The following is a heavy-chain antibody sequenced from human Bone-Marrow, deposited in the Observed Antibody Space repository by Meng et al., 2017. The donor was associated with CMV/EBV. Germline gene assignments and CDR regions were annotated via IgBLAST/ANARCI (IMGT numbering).Heavy chain of an antibody. CDR2: IIPILGIA. CDR1: GYTFTSYD. CDR3: AARIVGARHAFDI. V-gene: IGHV1-69*10. Sequence: SVKVSCKASGYTFTSYDINWVRQATGQGLEWMGWIIPILGIANYAQKFQGRVTITADKSTSTAYMELSSLRSEDTAVYYCAARIVGARHAFDIWGQGTMVTVSS. J-gene: IGHJ3*02. D-gene: IGHD1-26*01.